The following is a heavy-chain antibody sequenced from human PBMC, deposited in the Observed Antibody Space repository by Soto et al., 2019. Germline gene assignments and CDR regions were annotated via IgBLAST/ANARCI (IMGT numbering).Heavy chain of an antibody. J-gene: IGHJ4*02. Sequence: QVQLVQSGAEVKKPGSSVKVSCKASGGTFSSYTISWVRQAPGQGLEWMGRIIPILGIANYAQKFQGRVTMTADKSTSTAYMELSSLRSEDTAVYYCATSGYCSSTSCYDWGQGTLVTVSS. V-gene: IGHV1-69*02. CDR1: GGTFSSYT. CDR3: ATSGYCSSTSCYD. D-gene: IGHD2-2*01. CDR2: IIPILGIA.